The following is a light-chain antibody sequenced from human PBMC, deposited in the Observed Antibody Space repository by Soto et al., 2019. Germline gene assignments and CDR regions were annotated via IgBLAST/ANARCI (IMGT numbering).Light chain of an antibody. CDR2: GAS. V-gene: IGKV3-15*01. CDR3: QQDGSSGT. CDR1: QSVSSN. J-gene: IGKJ1*01. Sequence: EIVMTQSPATLSVSPGERATLSCRASQSVSSNLAWYQQKPGQAPRLLIYGASTRATGIPARFSGSGSGTEFTLTISSLQPEDFAVYYCQQDGSSGTFGQGTKVDNK.